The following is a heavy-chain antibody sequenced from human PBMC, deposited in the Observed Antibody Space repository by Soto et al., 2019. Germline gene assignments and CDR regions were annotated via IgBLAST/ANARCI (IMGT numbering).Heavy chain of an antibody. CDR1: GYAFTDSF. V-gene: IGHV1-46*01. D-gene: IGHD1-1*01. J-gene: IGHJ4*02. CDR3: ARARIETLNVFDY. CDR2: INPLAGRV. Sequence: QVQLVQSGAEVKTPGASVTVSCRTSGYAFTDSFIHWLRQAPGHGLEWMGTINPLAGRVTYAQTFQGRVTMTKDTSTNPVYVELNSLVPEQTGVYYCARARIETLNVFDYWGQGTLVTVSS.